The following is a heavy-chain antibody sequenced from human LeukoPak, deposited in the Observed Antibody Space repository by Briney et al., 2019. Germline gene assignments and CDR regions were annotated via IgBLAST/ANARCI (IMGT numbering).Heavy chain of an antibody. Sequence: SQTLSLTCTVSGGSISSGDYYWSWIRQPPGKGLEWIGYIYFSGNTYYNPSLKSRVTISVDTSKNQFSLKLSSVTAADTAVYYCASYTAMVLDAFDIWGQGTMVTVSS. J-gene: IGHJ3*02. CDR2: IYFSGNT. D-gene: IGHD5-18*01. V-gene: IGHV4-30-4*01. CDR3: ASYTAMVLDAFDI. CDR1: GGSISSGDYY.